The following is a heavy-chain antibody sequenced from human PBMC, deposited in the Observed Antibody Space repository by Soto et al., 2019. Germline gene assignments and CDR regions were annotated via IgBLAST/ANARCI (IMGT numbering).Heavy chain of an antibody. J-gene: IGHJ1*01. D-gene: IGHD4-17*01. V-gene: IGHV3-72*01. CDR2: SRNRVYSYTA. CDR1: GFSISDHY. CDR3: ARGQGVTGSYIYADL. Sequence: GGSLRLSCVASGFSISDHYIDWVRQAPGKGLQWVGRSRNRVYSYTAKYAASVTNRFIISRDESKNSVFLQMNSLKSEDAAIYYCARGQGVTGSYIYADLWGQGTLVTVSS.